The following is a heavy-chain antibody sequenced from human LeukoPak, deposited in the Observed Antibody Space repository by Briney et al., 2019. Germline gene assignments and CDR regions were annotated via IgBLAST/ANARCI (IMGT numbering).Heavy chain of an antibody. Sequence: GGSLRLSCAASAFTFSSYWMHWVRQAPGKGLVWVSRINSDGSGTSYADSVKGRFTISRDNAKNTLYLQMDSLRAEDTAVYYCAKVGPHLSGWYWENWGQGTLVTVSS. D-gene: IGHD6-19*01. CDR2: INSDGSGT. CDR3: AKVGPHLSGWYWEN. V-gene: IGHV3-74*01. J-gene: IGHJ4*02. CDR1: AFTFSSYW.